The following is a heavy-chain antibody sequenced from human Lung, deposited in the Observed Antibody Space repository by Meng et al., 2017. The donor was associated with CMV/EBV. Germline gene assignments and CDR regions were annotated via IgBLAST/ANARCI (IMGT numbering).Heavy chain of an antibody. V-gene: IGHV4-4*02. CDR3: ASFPPPGKQWLVTDY. Sequence: HVQWRESGPSLVKRAETRSLTATVSGDSNTNHNWWAWVRQPPGKGLEWIGEIPHRGSSAYNPSLKSRVSMSIDKSKNQFSLKLSSVTAADTAVYYCASFPPPGKQWLVTDYWGQGTLVTVSS. D-gene: IGHD6-19*01. J-gene: IGHJ4*02. CDR2: IPHRGSS. CDR1: GDSNTNHNW.